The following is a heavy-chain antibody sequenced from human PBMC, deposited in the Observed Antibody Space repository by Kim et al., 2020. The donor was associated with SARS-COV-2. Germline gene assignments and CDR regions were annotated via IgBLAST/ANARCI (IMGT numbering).Heavy chain of an antibody. CDR1: GFTLSDYF. Sequence: GGSLRLSCAASGFTLSDYFMDWVRQVPGKGLEWIGRSRHRPRNYTTEYAASVQGRFTVSRDDSNTSLHLLMTSLGTEDTAVYYCVRGHKSFDLWGQGTLVTVSS. J-gene: IGHJ5*02. CDR2: SRHRPRNYTT. V-gene: IGHV3-72*01. CDR3: VRGHKSFDL.